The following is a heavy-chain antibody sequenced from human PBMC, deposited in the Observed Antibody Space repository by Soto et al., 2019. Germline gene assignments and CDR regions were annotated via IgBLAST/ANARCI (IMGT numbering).Heavy chain of an antibody. CDR1: GFTVSNYH. V-gene: IGHV3-66*01. CDR2: VYADGAI. Sequence: EVQLVESGGGLVQPGESLRLSCAASGFTVSNYHMTWVRQAPGKGLEWVSAVYADGAISHADSVKDRFTVSRDNSRNTLNLQMSGLRAEDTAVYYCARSGGGLDYWGQGTLVTVSS. CDR3: ARSGGGLDY. J-gene: IGHJ4*02. D-gene: IGHD3-10*01.